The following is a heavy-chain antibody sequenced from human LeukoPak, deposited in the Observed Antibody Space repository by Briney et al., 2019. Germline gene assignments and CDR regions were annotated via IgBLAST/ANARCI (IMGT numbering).Heavy chain of an antibody. Sequence: GGSLRLSCAASGFTFDDYAMHWVRQAPGEGLEGVSLISGDGGSTYYADSVKGRFTISRDNSKNSLYLQMNSLRTEDTALYYCAKVGSQTGTTSPFDYWGQGTLVTVSS. CDR1: GFTFDDYA. V-gene: IGHV3-43*02. CDR2: ISGDGGST. CDR3: AKVGSQTGTTSPFDY. J-gene: IGHJ4*02. D-gene: IGHD1-1*01.